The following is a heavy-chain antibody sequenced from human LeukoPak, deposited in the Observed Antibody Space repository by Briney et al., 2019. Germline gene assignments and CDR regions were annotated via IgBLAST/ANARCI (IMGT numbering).Heavy chain of an antibody. V-gene: IGHV3-7*03. CDR2: IRQDGGEK. CDR1: GFTFTDYW. CDR3: AKDRARKATVTADY. D-gene: IGHD4-17*01. J-gene: IGHJ4*02. Sequence: GGSLRLSCAVSGFTFTDYWMNWVRQAPGKGLEWVASIRQDGGEKYYVDSVKGRFTISRDNSKNTLYLQMNSLRAEDTAVYYCAKDRARKATVTADYWGQGTLVTVSS.